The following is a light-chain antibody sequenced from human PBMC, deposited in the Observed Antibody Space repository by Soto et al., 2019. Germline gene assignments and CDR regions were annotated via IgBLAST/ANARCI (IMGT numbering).Light chain of an antibody. Sequence: EIVMTQSPATLSLSPGERATLSCRASQSVGKYLVWYQQKPGQAPRLLIYDASNRATGIPARFSGSGSGTDFTLTISSLEPEDFAVYYCQQRSNWPITFGQGTRLEI. CDR1: QSVGKY. CDR2: DAS. J-gene: IGKJ5*01. V-gene: IGKV3-11*01. CDR3: QQRSNWPIT.